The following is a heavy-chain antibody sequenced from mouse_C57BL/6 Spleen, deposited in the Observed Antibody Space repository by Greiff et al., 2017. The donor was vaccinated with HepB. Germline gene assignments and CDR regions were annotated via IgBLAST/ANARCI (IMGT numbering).Heavy chain of an antibody. Sequence: QVQLQQSGAELVRPGTSVKVSCKASGYAFTNYLIEWVKQRPGQGLEWIGVINPGSGGTNYNEKFKGKATLTADKSSSTAYMQRSSLTSEDSAVYFCARSLYDGYYYFDYWGQGTTLTVSS. J-gene: IGHJ2*01. CDR3: ARSLYDGYYYFDY. CDR2: INPGSGGT. D-gene: IGHD2-3*01. CDR1: GYAFTNYL. V-gene: IGHV1-54*01.